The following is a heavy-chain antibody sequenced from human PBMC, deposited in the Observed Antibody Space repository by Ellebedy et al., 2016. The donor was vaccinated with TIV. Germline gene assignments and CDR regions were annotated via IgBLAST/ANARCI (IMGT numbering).Heavy chain of an antibody. J-gene: IGHJ5*02. CDR2: MNPNSGGT. CDR1: GYTFTSYD. Sequence: ASVKVSCXASGYTFTSYDINWVRQATGQGLEWMGWMNPNSGGTNYAQKFQGRVTMTRDTSISTVYMELSRLRSDDTAVYYCARGPVLGFLEWGAGGFDPWGQGTLVTVSS. V-gene: IGHV1-2*02. D-gene: IGHD3-3*01. CDR3: ARGPVLGFLEWGAGGFDP.